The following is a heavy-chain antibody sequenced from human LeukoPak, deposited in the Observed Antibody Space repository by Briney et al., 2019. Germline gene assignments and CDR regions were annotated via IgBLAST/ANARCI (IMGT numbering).Heavy chain of an antibody. CDR2: INPNSGAT. CDR1: GYTFTDFN. J-gene: IGHJ4*02. Sequence: ASVKVSSKLSGYTFTDFNIHWVRQAPGQGLEWMGWINPNSGATKYAQKFQGRVSMTRDTSTNTAYMDLTNLRSDDTAIFYCARAKKLKPQVFYWGEGDLVTVSS. CDR3: ARAKKLKPQVFY. V-gene: IGHV1-2*02. D-gene: IGHD3-10*01.